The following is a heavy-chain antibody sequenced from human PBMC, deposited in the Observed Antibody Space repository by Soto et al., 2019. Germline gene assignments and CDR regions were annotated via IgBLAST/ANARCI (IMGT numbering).Heavy chain of an antibody. J-gene: IGHJ4*02. CDR2: ISGSGGST. V-gene: IGHV3-23*01. D-gene: IGHD6-13*01. CDR3: AKDYSSIHIFDY. CDR1: GFTFSSYA. Sequence: GSLRLSCAASGFTFSSYAMSWVRQAPGKGLEWVSAISGSGGSTYYADSVKGRFTISRDNSKNTLYLQMNSLRAEDTAVYYCAKDYSSIHIFDYWGQGTLVTVSS.